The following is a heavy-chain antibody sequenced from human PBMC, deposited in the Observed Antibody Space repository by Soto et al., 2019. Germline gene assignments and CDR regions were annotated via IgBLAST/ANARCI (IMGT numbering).Heavy chain of an antibody. J-gene: IGHJ6*02. D-gene: IGHD2-21*02. Sequence: QVQLVQSGAEVKKPGSSVKVSCKASGDAFTNYIFDWVRQAPGQGLEWMGGIIPMFGTPQYAQRFQGRVTITADKSTDTVYLQLRSDDAAVYYCARSEYTDLNFYAMDVWGHGTTVTVSS. CDR2: IIPMFGTP. CDR3: ARSEYTDLNFYAMDV. V-gene: IGHV1-69*06. CDR1: GDAFTNYI.